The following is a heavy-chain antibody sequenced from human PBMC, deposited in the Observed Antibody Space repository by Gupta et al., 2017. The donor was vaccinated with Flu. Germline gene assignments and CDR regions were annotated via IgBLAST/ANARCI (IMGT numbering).Heavy chain of an antibody. Sequence: WVRQATGKGLEWVSAIGTVGDTFYPGSVKGRFTISRENAENSLYLQMNSLRAGDTAVYYCARGLYCSSTSFYINNDAFDIWCQGPMV. D-gene: IGHD2-2*02. CDR3: ARGLYCSSTSFYINNDAFDI. J-gene: IGHJ3*02. V-gene: IGHV3-13*01. CDR2: IGTVGDT.